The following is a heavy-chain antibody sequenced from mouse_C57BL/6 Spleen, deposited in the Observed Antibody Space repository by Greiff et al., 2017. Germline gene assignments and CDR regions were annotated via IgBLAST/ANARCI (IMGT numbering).Heavy chain of an antibody. D-gene: IGHD2-4*01. V-gene: IGHV1-4*01. J-gene: IGHJ1*03. CDR3: ARGFYYDDDEDGYFDV. Sequence: VKLQQSGAELARPGASVTMSCKASGYTFTSYTMHWVKQRPGQGLEWIGYINPRSGYTTYNQKFKDKATLTADKSSSTAYMQLSSLTSEDSAVYYCARGFYYDDDEDGYFDVWGTGTTVTVSS. CDR1: GYTFTSYT. CDR2: INPRSGYT.